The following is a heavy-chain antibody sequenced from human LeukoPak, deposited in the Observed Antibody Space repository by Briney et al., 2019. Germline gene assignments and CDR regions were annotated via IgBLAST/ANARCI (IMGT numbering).Heavy chain of an antibody. V-gene: IGHV3-73*01. Sequence: GGSLRLSCAASGFTLSGSAMHWVRQASGKGLEWVGRIRSKANSYATAYAASVKGRFTISRADSKNTAYLQMHSLHTAATAAYYCARPDVLAYGGRDCSDVWGKGTSVTASA. CDR1: GFTLSGSA. CDR3: ARPDVLAYGGRDCSDV. D-gene: IGHD2-21*02. CDR2: IRSKANSYAT. J-gene: IGHJ6*04.